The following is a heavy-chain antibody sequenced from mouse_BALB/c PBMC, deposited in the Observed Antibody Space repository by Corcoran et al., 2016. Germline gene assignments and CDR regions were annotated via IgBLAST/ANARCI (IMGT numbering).Heavy chain of an antibody. Sequence: QVQLQQSGPGLVKPGASGKLNCKASGYSFTSYSIHWMKQWPAQGRVWIGWIFPGRGNTKYNEKFKGKATLTADTSSSTAYMQLSSLTSEDSAVYFCARLCLFAYCGQETLVTVSA. CDR3: ARLCLFAY. CDR1: GYSFTSYS. V-gene: IGHV1-66*01. CDR2: IFPGRGNT. J-gene: IGHJ3*01. D-gene: IGHD6-1*01.